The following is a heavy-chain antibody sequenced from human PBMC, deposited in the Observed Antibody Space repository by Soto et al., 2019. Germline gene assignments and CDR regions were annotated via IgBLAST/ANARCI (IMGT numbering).Heavy chain of an antibody. CDR3: ASNVYYFDY. CDR2: MKGDGSEI. V-gene: IGHV3-7*03. CDR1: GFTFSSYW. Sequence: PGGSLRLSCAASGFTFSSYWMNWVRQAPGKGLEGVANMKGDGSEIYYVDSVKGRFTISRDNAKNSLYLQMNSLRAEDTAVYYCASNVYYFDYWGQGTLVTVS. J-gene: IGHJ4*02.